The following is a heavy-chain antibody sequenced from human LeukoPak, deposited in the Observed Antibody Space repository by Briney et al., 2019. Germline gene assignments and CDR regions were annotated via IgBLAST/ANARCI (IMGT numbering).Heavy chain of an antibody. CDR3: AKSPPPHAALFDC. CDR2: IKQDGSEK. CDR1: GFIFSRHW. Sequence: GGSLRLSCAASGFIFSRHWMSWVRQAPGKGLEWVATIKQDGSEKYYLDSMKGRFTISRDNAENSLFLHMNNLRAGDTAVYYCAKSPPPHAALFDCWGQGTLVTVSS. V-gene: IGHV3-7*01. J-gene: IGHJ4*02. D-gene: IGHD6-25*01.